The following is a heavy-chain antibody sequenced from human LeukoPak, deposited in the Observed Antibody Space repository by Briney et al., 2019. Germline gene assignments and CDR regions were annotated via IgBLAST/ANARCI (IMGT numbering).Heavy chain of an antibody. CDR3: AKDGSLYGGNRGYYFDY. V-gene: IGHV3-66*01. Sequence: GGSLRLSCAASGFTVSSNYMSWVRQAPGKGLEWVSVIYSGGSTYYADSVQGRFTISRDNSKNTLYLQMNSLRAEDTAVYYCAKDGSLYGGNRGYYFDYWGQGTLVTVSS. CDR2: IYSGGST. D-gene: IGHD4-23*01. J-gene: IGHJ4*02. CDR1: GFTVSSNY.